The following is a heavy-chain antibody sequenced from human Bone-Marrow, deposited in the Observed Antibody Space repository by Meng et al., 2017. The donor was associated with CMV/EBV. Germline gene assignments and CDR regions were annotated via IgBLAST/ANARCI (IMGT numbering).Heavy chain of an antibody. CDR2: IGTSETTK. CDR1: GFTPSDYY. V-gene: IGHV3-11*01. CDR3: ARELGGRFDF. J-gene: IGHJ4*02. D-gene: IGHD3-16*01. Sequence: GESLKISCAVSGFTPSDYYMSWIRQAPGKGLEWVSLIGTSETTKHYADSVKGRFTVSRDIAKRSLSLHMNSLRAEDTAVYYCARELGGRFDFWGQGTLVTVSS.